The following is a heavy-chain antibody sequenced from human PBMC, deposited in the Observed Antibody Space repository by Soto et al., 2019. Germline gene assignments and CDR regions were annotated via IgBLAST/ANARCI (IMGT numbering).Heavy chain of an antibody. CDR3: ARDYDSSGYLNYFDY. V-gene: IGHV4-31*03. CDR1: GGSISSGGYY. CDR2: IYYSGST. Sequence: QVQLQESGPGLVKPSQTRSLTCTVSGGSISSGGYYWSWIRQHPGKGLEWIGYIYYSGSTYYNPSLKSRVTTSVDTSKNQFSLKLSSVTAADTAVYYCARDYDSSGYLNYFDYWGQGTLVTVSS. D-gene: IGHD3-22*01. J-gene: IGHJ4*02.